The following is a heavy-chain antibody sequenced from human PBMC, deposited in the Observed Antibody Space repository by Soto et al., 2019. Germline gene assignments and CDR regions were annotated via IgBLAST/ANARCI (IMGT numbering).Heavy chain of an antibody. Sequence: QVQLVQSGAEVKKPGSSVKVSCKASGGTFSSYAISWVRQAPGQGLEWMGGIIPIFGTANYAQKFQGRVTITADESTSTAYMELSSMRSEDTAVYYCAREGGNCSGGSCYGSSYNWFDPWGQGTLVTVSS. CDR2: IIPIFGTA. J-gene: IGHJ5*02. V-gene: IGHV1-69*01. CDR3: AREGGNCSGGSCYGSSYNWFDP. D-gene: IGHD2-15*01. CDR1: GGTFSSYA.